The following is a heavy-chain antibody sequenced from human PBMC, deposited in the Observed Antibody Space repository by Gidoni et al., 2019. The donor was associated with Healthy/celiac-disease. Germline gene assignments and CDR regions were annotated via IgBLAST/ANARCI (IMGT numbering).Heavy chain of an antibody. D-gene: IGHD3-10*01. V-gene: IGHV3-33*01. CDR3: ARDRGNSGPDY. CDR2: IWYDGSNK. Sequence: QVQLVESGGGVVQPGRSLRLSCAASGFTFSSYGMHWVRQAPGKGLEWVAVIWYDGSNKYYADSVKGRFTISRDNSKNTLYLQMNSLRAEDTAVYYCARDRGNSGPDYWGQGTLVTVSS. J-gene: IGHJ4*02. CDR1: GFTFSSYG.